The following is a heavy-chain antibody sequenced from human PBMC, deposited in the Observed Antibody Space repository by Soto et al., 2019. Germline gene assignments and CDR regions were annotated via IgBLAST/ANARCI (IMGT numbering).Heavy chain of an antibody. J-gene: IGHJ4*02. D-gene: IGHD2-21*02. Sequence: QVQLVQSGAEEKKPGASVKVSCKASGYTFTSYAMHWVRQAPGQRLEWMGWINAGNGNTKYSQKFQGRVTMTRDTSAGTAYMELSSLRSEDTAVYYCARSIVVVTALDYWGQGTLVTVSS. CDR2: INAGNGNT. V-gene: IGHV1-3*05. CDR1: GYTFTSYA. CDR3: ARSIVVVTALDY.